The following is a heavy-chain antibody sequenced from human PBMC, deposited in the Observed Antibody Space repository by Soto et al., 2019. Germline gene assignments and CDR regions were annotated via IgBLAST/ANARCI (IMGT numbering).Heavy chain of an antibody. CDR3: ARDLDGAGSYYTDY. V-gene: IGHV1-18*01. CDR1: GYVFNAYG. CDR2: ISPYNGNT. D-gene: IGHD3-10*01. J-gene: IGHJ4*02. Sequence: QVQLVQSGAEVKKPGASVKVSCKASGYVFNAYGINWVRQAPGQGLEWMGWISPYNGNTKYAQNFQGRVTMTTDTSTSTPYMELRSLRSDDAAVYYCARDLDGAGSYYTDYWGPVTLVTVSS.